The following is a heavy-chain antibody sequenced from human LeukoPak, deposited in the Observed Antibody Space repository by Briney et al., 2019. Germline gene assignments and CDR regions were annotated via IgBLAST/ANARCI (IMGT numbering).Heavy chain of an antibody. V-gene: IGHV3-30*04. J-gene: IGHJ4*02. CDR3: AKGHPRRYSGYDYGDY. CDR2: ISYDGSNK. D-gene: IGHD5-12*01. CDR1: GFTFSIYA. Sequence: PGRSLRLSCAASGFTFSIYAMHWVRQAPGKGLEWGAVISYDGSNKYYADSVKGRFTISRDNSKTSLYLQRNSLRAEDTAVYYCAKGHPRRYSGYDYGDYWGQGTLVTVSS.